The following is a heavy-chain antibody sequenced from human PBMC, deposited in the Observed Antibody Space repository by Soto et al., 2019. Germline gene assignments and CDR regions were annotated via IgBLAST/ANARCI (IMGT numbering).Heavy chain of an antibody. J-gene: IGHJ3*02. V-gene: IGHV4-30-4*01. CDR1: GGSISSGDYY. D-gene: IGHD3-16*01. CDR2: IYYSGST. Sequence: QVQLQESGPGLVKPSQTPSLTCTVSGGSISSGDYYWSWIRQPPGKGLEWIGYIYYSGSTYYNPSLKSRVTISVDTSKNQFSLKLSSVTAADTAVYYCARLSSRMINAFDIWGQGTMVTVSS. CDR3: ARLSSRMINAFDI.